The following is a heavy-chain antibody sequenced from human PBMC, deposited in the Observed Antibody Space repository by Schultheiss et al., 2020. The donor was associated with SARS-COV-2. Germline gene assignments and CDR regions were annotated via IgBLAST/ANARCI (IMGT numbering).Heavy chain of an antibody. D-gene: IGHD3-3*01. J-gene: IGHJ3*02. CDR1: GGSISSYY. CDR2: IYYSGST. CDR3: ARPGRTISIFGVVTNYAFHI. V-gene: IGHV4-59*12. Sequence: SETLSLTCTVSGGSISSYYWSWIRQPPGKGLEWIGYIYYSGSTNSNPSLKSRVTISVDTSKNQFSLKLSSVTAADTAVYYCARPGRTISIFGVVTNYAFHIWGQGTMVTVSS.